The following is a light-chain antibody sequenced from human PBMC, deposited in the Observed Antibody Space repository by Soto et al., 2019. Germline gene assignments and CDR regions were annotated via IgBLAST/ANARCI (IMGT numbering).Light chain of an antibody. CDR2: KAS. Sequence: DVQMTQSPSTLSASVGDRVTITCRASQSIVNWLACYQQKPGKAPKLLIYKASSLESGVPSRFSGSGSGTEFTLTISSLQPDDFATYYCQQYNNNWTFGQGTKVEIK. CDR3: QQYNNNWT. J-gene: IGKJ1*01. V-gene: IGKV1-5*03. CDR1: QSIVNW.